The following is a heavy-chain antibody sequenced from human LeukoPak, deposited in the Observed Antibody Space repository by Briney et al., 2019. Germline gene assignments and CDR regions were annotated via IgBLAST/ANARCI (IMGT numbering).Heavy chain of an antibody. Sequence: GGSLRLSCAASGFTFSSYAMSWVRQAPGKGLEWVSAISGSGGRTYYADSVKGRFTISRDNSKNTLYLQMNSLRAEDTAVYYCAKDPGSSWYLGYWGQGTLVTVSS. CDR3: AKDPGSSWYLGY. CDR1: GFTFSSYA. V-gene: IGHV3-23*01. J-gene: IGHJ4*02. D-gene: IGHD6-13*01. CDR2: ISGSGGRT.